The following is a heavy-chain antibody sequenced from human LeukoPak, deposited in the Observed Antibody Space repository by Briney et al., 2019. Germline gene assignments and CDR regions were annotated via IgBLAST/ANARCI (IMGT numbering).Heavy chain of an antibody. CDR2: IYYSGST. V-gene: IGHV4-39*01. D-gene: IGHD2-2*01. CDR3: ARFNWSSTSYYMDV. CDR1: GGSFSGYY. Sequence: SETLSLTCAVYGGSFSGYYWGWIRQPPGKGLEWIGSIYYSGSTYYNPSLKSRVTISVDTSKNQFSLKLSSVTAADTAVYYCARFNWSSTSYYMDVWGKGTTVTVSS. J-gene: IGHJ6*03.